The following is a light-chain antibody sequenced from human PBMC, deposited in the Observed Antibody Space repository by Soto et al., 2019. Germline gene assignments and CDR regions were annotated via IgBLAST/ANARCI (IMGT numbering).Light chain of an antibody. J-gene: IGLJ1*01. CDR3: SSYTSSTTLFF. CDR2: EVS. Sequence: QSALTQPASVSGSPGQSITISCTGTSSDIGDYNYVSWYQQHPGKAPKLMIYEVSNRPSGVSNRFSGSKSGNMASLTISGLQAEDEADYYCSSYTSSTTLFFFGTGTKLTVL. CDR1: SSDIGDYNY. V-gene: IGLV2-14*01.